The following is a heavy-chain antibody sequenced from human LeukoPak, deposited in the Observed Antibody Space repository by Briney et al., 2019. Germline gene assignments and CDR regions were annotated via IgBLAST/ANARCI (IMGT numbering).Heavy chain of an antibody. CDR2: VSWNSGSI. J-gene: IGHJ3*02. D-gene: IGHD5-24*01. V-gene: IGHV3-9*03. Sequence: GGSLRLSCAASGLTFDDYAMHWVRQAPGKGLEWVSGVSWNSGSIGYADSVKGRFTISRDNAKNSLYLQMNSLRAEDMALYYCAKDRREMADDAFDIWGQGTMVTVSS. CDR3: AKDRREMADDAFDI. CDR1: GLTFDDYA.